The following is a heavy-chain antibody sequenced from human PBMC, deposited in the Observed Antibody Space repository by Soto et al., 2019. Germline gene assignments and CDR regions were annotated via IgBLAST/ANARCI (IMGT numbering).Heavy chain of an antibody. V-gene: IGHV1-3*01. Sequence: ASVKVSCKACGYTFTSYARHWVRQAPGQRLEWMGWINAGKGNTKYSQKFQGRVTITRDTSASTAYMELGSRGSEDTAVYYGGPYYYCSGSHTFDLLPLFAYWAQGPLVTVSS. D-gene: IGHD3-10*01. CDR1: GYTFTSYA. CDR2: INAGKGNT. J-gene: IGHJ4*02. CDR3: GPYYYCSGSHTFDLLPLFAY.